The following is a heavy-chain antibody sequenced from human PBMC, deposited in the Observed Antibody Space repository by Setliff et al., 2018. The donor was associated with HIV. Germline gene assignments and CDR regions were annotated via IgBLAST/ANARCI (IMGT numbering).Heavy chain of an antibody. CDR3: VRPALGIGGGSRFDN. J-gene: IGHJ4*02. V-gene: IGHV4-39*01. D-gene: IGHD3-10*01. CDR1: GGSIFNGSSW. Sequence: PSETLSLTCTVSGGSIFNGSSWWGWVRQPPGKPLEWLATIYYRGGIFYNPSLKSRITMSLDTSKNQFSVNLRSVTAADTAVYYCVRPALGIGGGSRFDNWGQGTRVTVSS. CDR2: IYYRGGI.